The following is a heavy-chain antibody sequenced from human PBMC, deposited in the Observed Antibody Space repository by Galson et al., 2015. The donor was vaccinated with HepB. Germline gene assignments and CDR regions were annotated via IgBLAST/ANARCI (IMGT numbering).Heavy chain of an antibody. J-gene: IGHJ4*02. V-gene: IGHV1-3*04. CDR3: ARDDGISWLIDY. CDR1: GYTLISHS. Sequence: SVKVSCKASGYTLISHSIHWVRQAPGQRLEWMGLINTDSGDTKYSQKFQGRVTITRDTSASTGYMELNSLTPEDTAVYYCARDDGISWLIDYWGQGTLVTVSS. CDR2: INTDSGDT. D-gene: IGHD6-13*01.